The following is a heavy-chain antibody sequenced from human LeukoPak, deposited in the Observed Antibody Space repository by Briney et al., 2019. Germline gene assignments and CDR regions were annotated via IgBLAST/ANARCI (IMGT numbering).Heavy chain of an antibody. CDR3: ARGGLRAYLDY. V-gene: IGHV1-18*01. CDR1: GYSFTSYG. Sequence: ASVMVSCKASGYSFTSYGLTWVRQVPGQGLEWMGWISGCNGNTNYAQKFQGRVSMTTDTPASTVYMELRSLTSDDTAVYYCARGGLRAYLDYWGQGTLVTVSS. CDR2: ISGCNGNT. D-gene: IGHD2-21*01. J-gene: IGHJ4*02.